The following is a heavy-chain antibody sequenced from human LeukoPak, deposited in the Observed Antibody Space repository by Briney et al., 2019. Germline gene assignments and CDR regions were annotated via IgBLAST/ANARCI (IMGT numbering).Heavy chain of an antibody. V-gene: IGHV7-4-1*02. D-gene: IGHD1-14*01. Sequence: GASVKVSCKASGYTFTSYAMNWVGQAPGHGLEWMGWINTNTGNPTSAQGFTGRFVFSLDTSVSTAYLQISSLTAEDTAVYYCARGAENPDYWGQGTLVTVSS. CDR2: INTNTGNP. CDR1: GYTFTSYA. CDR3: ARGAENPDY. J-gene: IGHJ4*02.